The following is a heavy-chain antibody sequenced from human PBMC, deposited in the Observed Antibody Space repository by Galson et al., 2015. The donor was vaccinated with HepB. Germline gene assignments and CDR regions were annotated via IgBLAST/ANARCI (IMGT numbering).Heavy chain of an antibody. D-gene: IGHD1-26*01. V-gene: IGHV1-69*13. J-gene: IGHJ3*02. CDR3: ASGSYILHAFDI. Sequence: SVKVSCKASGGTFSSYAISWVRQAPGQGLEWMGGIIPIFGTANYAQKFQGRVTITADESTSTAYMELSSLRSEDTAVYYCASGSYILHAFDIWGQGTMVTVSS. CDR2: IIPIFGTA. CDR1: GGTFSSYA.